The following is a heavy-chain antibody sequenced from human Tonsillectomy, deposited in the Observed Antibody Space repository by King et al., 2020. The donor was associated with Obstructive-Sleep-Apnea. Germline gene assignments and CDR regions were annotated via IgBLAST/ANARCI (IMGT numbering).Heavy chain of an antibody. CDR3: ARDRGKYSGYCAFDI. V-gene: IGHV4-39*07. D-gene: IGHD5-12*01. Sequence: LQLQESGPGLVKPSETLSLTCTVSGGSISSSSYYWGWIRQPPGKGLEWIGSIYYSGSTYYNPSLKSRVTISVDTSKNQFSLKLSSVTAADTAVYYCARDRGKYSGYCAFDIWGQGTMVTVSS. CDR2: IYYSGST. CDR1: GGSISSSSYY. J-gene: IGHJ3*02.